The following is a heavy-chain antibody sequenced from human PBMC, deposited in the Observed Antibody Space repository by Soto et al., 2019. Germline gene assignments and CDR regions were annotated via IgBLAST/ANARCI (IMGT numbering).Heavy chain of an antibody. D-gene: IGHD3-3*01. V-gene: IGHV3-23*01. CDR3: AKVAKSRVVIEYFDY. J-gene: IGHJ4*02. Sequence: PXVSLRLSCGTSGFTFANYGMGWVRQAPGRGLEWVSGISSSGGRTYYADSVKGRFTISRDNSKNTLFLQMNSLRAEDTAVYYCAKVAKSRVVIEYFDYWGQGSLVTVSS. CDR1: GFTFANYG. CDR2: ISSSGGRT.